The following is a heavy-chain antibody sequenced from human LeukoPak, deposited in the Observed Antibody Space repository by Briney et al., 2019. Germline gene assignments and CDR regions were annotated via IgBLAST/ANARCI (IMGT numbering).Heavy chain of an antibody. CDR1: GYTFTSYA. Sequence: ASVKVSCKSSGYTFTSYAVHWVRQAPGQRLEWMGWINAGNGNTKYSQKFQGRVTITRDTSASTAYMELSSLRSEDTAVYYCARKVVANAFDIWGQGTMVTVSS. CDR3: ARKVVANAFDI. J-gene: IGHJ3*02. D-gene: IGHD2-15*01. V-gene: IGHV1-3*01. CDR2: INAGNGNT.